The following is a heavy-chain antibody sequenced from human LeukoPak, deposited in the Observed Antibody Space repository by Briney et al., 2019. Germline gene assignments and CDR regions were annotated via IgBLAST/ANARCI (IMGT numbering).Heavy chain of an antibody. D-gene: IGHD1-26*01. V-gene: IGHV3-13*05. CDR3: ARGATFDY. Sequence: GGSPRLSCAAFGFTFSSYDMHWVRQVTGKGLEWVSVTGTTGDPHYSGSVKGRFTVSRENAKDPLYLQMNSLRAGDTAVYYCARGATFDYWGQGTLVTVSS. CDR1: GFTFSSYD. CDR2: TGTTGDP. J-gene: IGHJ4*02.